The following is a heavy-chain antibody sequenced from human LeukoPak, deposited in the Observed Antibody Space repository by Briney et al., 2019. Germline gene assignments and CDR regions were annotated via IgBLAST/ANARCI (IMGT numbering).Heavy chain of an antibody. CDR2: IYYSGST. CDR3: ARGGRTSNYEVVGEDY. V-gene: IGHV4-39*07. CDR1: GGSISSSSYY. Sequence: SETLSLTCTVSGGSISSSSYYWGWIRQPPGKGLEWIGSIYYSGSTNYNPSLKSRVTISVDTSKNQFSLKLSSVTAADTAVYYCARGGRTSNYEVVGEDYWGQGTLVTVSS. D-gene: IGHD4-11*01. J-gene: IGHJ4*02.